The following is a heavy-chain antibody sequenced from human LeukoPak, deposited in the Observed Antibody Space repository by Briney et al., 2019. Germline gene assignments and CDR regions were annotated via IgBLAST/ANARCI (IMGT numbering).Heavy chain of an antibody. CDR1: GGSISSHY. D-gene: IGHD3-3*01. Sequence: SETLSLTCTVSGGSISSHYWSWIRQPPGKGLEWIGEINHSGSTNYNPSLKSRVTISVDTSKNQFSPKLSSVTAADTAVYYCAASKYYDFRSGPNWFDPWGQGTLVTVSS. CDR2: INHSGST. J-gene: IGHJ5*02. CDR3: AASKYYDFRSGPNWFDP. V-gene: IGHV4-34*01.